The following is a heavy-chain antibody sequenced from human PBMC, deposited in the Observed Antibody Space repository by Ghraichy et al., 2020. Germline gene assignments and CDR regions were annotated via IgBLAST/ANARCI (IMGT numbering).Heavy chain of an antibody. CDR3: AKGGPCSGGSCYHGGYYFDY. CDR1: GFTFSSYA. D-gene: IGHD2-15*01. Sequence: GGSLRLSCAASGFTFSSYAMSWVRQAPGKGLEWVSAISGSGGSTYYADSVKGRFTISRDNSKNTLYLQMNSLRAEDTAVYYCAKGGPCSGGSCYHGGYYFDYWGQGTLVTVSS. CDR2: ISGSGGST. V-gene: IGHV3-23*01. J-gene: IGHJ4*02.